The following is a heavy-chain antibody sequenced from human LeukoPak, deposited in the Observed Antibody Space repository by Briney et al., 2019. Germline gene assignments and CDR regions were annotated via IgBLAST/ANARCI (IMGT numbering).Heavy chain of an antibody. J-gene: IGHJ4*02. CDR3: ASLPYYYDSSGYYYPGGYSDY. CDR2: IIPIFGTA. Sequence: VASVKVSCKASGGTFSSYAISWVRQAPGQGLEWMGGIIPIFGTANYAQKFQGRVTITADESTSTAYMELSSLRSEDTAVYYCASLPYYYDSSGYYYPGGYSDYWGQGTLVTVSS. CDR1: GGTFSSYA. V-gene: IGHV1-69*13. D-gene: IGHD3-22*01.